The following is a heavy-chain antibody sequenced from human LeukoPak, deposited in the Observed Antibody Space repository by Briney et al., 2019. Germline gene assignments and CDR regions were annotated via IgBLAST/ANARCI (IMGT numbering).Heavy chain of an antibody. CDR2: IKQDGSET. Sequence: GGSLRLSCAASGFTFSTCAMSWVRQAPGKGLECLANIKQDGSETYYADSVKGRFTISRDNAKNSLYLQMNSLRAEDTAVYYCARETPRRGETRDGYRWGQGTLVTVSS. V-gene: IGHV3-7*01. CDR3: ARETPRRGETRDGYR. J-gene: IGHJ4*02. D-gene: IGHD5-24*01. CDR1: GFTFSTCA.